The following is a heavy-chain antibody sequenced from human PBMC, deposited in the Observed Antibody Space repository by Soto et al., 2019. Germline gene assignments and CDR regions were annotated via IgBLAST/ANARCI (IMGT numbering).Heavy chain of an antibody. D-gene: IGHD3-10*01. CDR1: GFTFSSYG. J-gene: IGHJ4*02. CDR3: ATGFIDVSGSYSHYFFDY. CDR2: ISYDGSNK. V-gene: IGHV3-30*03. Sequence: QVQLVESGGGVVQPGRSLRLSCAASGFTFSSYGMHWVRQAPGKGLERVAVISYDGSNKYYADSVKGRFTIARDNYKNTLYLQMNSLRAEDTAVYYCATGFIDVSGSYSHYFFDYWGQGTLVTVSS.